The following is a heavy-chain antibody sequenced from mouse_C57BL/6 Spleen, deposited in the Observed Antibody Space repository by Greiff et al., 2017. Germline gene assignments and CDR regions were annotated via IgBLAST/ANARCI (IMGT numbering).Heavy chain of an antibody. Sequence: QVQLQQSGAELVRPGTSVKVSCKASGYAFTNYLIEWVKQRPGQGLEWIGVINPGSGGTNYNEQFKGKATLTADKSSSTAYMQLSSLTSEDSAVYFCARDTTVGFYYWGQGTTLTVSS. J-gene: IGHJ2*01. V-gene: IGHV1-54*01. CDR2: INPGSGGT. CDR3: ARDTTVGFYY. CDR1: GYAFTNYL. D-gene: IGHD1-1*01.